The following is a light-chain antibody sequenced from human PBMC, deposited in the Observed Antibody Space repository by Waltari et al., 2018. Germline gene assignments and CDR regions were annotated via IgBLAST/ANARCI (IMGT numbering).Light chain of an antibody. CDR1: SSDVGGYNY. Sequence: QSALTQPASVSGSPGQSITISCTGTSSDVGGYNYVSWYQQHPGTAPKLMIYEVSNRPSGGSNRFSGSKSGNTASLTISGLQAEDEADYYCTSYTSSGTLWVFGGGTKLTVL. J-gene: IGLJ3*02. V-gene: IGLV2-14*01. CDR2: EVS. CDR3: TSYTSSGTLWV.